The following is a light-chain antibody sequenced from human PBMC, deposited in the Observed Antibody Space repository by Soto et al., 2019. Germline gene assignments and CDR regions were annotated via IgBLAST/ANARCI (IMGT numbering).Light chain of an antibody. CDR1: SSDVGSYNL. CDR2: EGS. V-gene: IGLV2-14*02. CDR3: SSYAGSNNPPYV. Sequence: QSALTQPASVSGSPGQSITISCTGTSSDVGSYNLVSWYQQHPGKAPKLMIYEGSKRPSGVPDRFSGSKSGNTASLTVSGLQAEDEADYYCSSYAGSNNPPYVFGTGTKLTVL. J-gene: IGLJ1*01.